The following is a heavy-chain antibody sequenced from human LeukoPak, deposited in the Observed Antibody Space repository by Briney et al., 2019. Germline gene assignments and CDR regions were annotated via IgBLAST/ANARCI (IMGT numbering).Heavy chain of an antibody. CDR3: ARDVIVGAPYFDY. D-gene: IGHD1-26*01. CDR1: GGSISSYY. Sequence: PSETLSLTCTVSGGSISSYYWSWIRQPPGKGLEWIGYIYYSGSTNYNPSLKSRVTISVDTSKNQFSLKLSSVTAADTAVYYCARDVIVGAPYFDYWGQGTLVTVSS. J-gene: IGHJ4*02. V-gene: IGHV4-59*01. CDR2: IYYSGST.